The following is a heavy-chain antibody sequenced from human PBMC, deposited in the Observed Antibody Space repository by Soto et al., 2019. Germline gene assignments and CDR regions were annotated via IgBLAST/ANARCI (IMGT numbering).Heavy chain of an antibody. D-gene: IGHD5-18*01. V-gene: IGHV1-69*13. CDR2: IIPIFGTA. CDR1: GVTFSSYA. CDR3: ARATAPLGYSYCMDV. Sequence: SVKVSCKASGVTFSSYAISWVRQAPGQGLEWMGGIIPIFGTANYAQKFQGRVTITADESTSTAYMELSSLRSEDTAVYYCARATAPLGYSYCMDVWGQGTTVTVSS. J-gene: IGHJ6*02.